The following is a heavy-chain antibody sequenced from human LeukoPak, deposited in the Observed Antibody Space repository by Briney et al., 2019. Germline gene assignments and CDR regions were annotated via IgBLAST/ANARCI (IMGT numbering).Heavy chain of an antibody. V-gene: IGHV4-59*01. J-gene: IGHJ5*02. Sequence: SETLSLTCTVSGGAISYYYWDWIRQPPGKGLEWIGYIYYTGNTNYNPSLKSRVTISVDTSKNQFSLKLSSVTAADTAVYYCARDRLQLQSWGQGTLVTVSS. D-gene: IGHD5-24*01. CDR3: ARDRLQLQS. CDR1: GGAISYYY. CDR2: IYYTGNT.